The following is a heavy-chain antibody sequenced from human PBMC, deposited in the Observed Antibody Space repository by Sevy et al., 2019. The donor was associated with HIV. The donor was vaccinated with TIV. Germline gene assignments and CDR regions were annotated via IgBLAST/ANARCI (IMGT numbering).Heavy chain of an antibody. J-gene: IGHJ3*02. Sequence: ASVKVSCKTTGYIFSDYNMHWVRQAPGQGLEWMALINPNSGVTIYAHNFRGRVSVTRDTSMSTAYMELSGLTSDDTAVYYSVREDINAPRTVLSFDIWGQGTMVTVSS. CDR2: INPNSGVT. CDR1: GYIFSDYN. D-gene: IGHD3-3*01. V-gene: IGHV1-2*06. CDR3: VREDINAPRTVLSFDI.